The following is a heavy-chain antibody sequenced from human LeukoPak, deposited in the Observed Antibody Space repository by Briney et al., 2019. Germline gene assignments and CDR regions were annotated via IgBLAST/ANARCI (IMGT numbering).Heavy chain of an antibody. V-gene: IGHV1-2*06. CDR3: ARARYCSSTSCLNWFDP. J-gene: IGHJ5*02. Sequence: GASVKVSCKASGYTFTGYYMHWVRQATGQGLEWMGRINPNSGGTNYAQKFQGRVTMTRDTSISTAYMELSRLRPDDTAVYYCARARYCSSTSCLNWFDPWGQGTLVTVSS. CDR2: INPNSGGT. CDR1: GYTFTGYY. D-gene: IGHD2-2*01.